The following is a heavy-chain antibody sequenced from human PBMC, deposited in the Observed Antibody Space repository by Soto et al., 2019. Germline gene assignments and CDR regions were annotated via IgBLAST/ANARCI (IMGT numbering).Heavy chain of an antibody. CDR1: GFTFSDYY. D-gene: IGHD1-7*01. CDR3: ARGRYNWNYLIYY. J-gene: IGHJ4*02. Sequence: LRLSCAASGFTFSDYYMSWIRQAPGKGLEWVSYISSSGSTIYYADSVKGRFTISRDNAKNSLYLQMNSLRAEDTAVYYCARGRYNWNYLIYYWGQGTLVTVSS. V-gene: IGHV3-11*01. CDR2: ISSSGSTI.